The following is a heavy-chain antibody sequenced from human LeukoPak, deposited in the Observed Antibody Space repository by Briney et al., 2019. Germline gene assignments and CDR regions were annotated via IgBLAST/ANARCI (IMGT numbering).Heavy chain of an antibody. D-gene: IGHD4-23*01. J-gene: IGHJ3*02. CDR1: GYTFTSYD. CDR3: ARVTTVVTPNDAFDI. Sequence: ASVKVSCKASGYTFTSYDINWVRQATGQGLEWMGWMNPNSGGTNYAQKFQGRVTMTRDTSISTAYMEPSRLRSDDTAVYYCARVTTVVTPNDAFDIWGQGTMVTVSS. V-gene: IGHV1-2*02. CDR2: MNPNSGGT.